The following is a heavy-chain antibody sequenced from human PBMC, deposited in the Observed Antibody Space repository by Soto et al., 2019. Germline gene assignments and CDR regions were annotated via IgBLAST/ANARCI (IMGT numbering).Heavy chain of an antibody. CDR3: ATDDYPYVMDV. CDR2: IYYSGST. J-gene: IGHJ6*02. CDR1: GGSISSSSYY. Sequence: TLSLTCTVSGGSISSSSYYWGWIRQPPGKGLEWIGSIYYSGSTYYNPSLKSRVTISVDTSKNQFSLKLSSVTAADTAVYYCATDDYPYVMDVWGQGTTVTVAS. V-gene: IGHV4-39*01.